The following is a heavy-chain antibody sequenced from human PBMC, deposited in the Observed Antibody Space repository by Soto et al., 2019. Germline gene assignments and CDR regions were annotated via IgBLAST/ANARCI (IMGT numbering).Heavy chain of an antibody. Sequence: PSETLSLTCTVSGGYISSYYWSWIRQPPGKGLEWIGYIYYSGSTNYNPSLKSRVTISVDTSKNQFSLKLSSVTAADPAVYYCAGSILRRAFDIWGQGTMVTVSS. V-gene: IGHV4-59*01. CDR1: GGYISSYY. J-gene: IGHJ3*02. CDR3: AGSILRRAFDI. CDR2: IYYSGST. D-gene: IGHD3-10*01.